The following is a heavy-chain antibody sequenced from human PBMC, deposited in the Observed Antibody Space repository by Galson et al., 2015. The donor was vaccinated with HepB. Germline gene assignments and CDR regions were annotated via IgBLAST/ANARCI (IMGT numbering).Heavy chain of an antibody. CDR3: AKGVGRAWSPGYFDF. V-gene: IGHV3-23*01. CDR1: GFTFSYYN. D-gene: IGHD6-19*01. J-gene: IGHJ4*02. CDR2: IRRRGDSR. Sequence: SLRLSCAASGFTFSYYNMIWVRQAPGKGLEWVSYIRRRGDSRYYADSVQGRFTISRDNSKNTLYLQMNSLRAEDTAVYFCAKGVGRAWSPGYFDFWGQGTLVTVSS.